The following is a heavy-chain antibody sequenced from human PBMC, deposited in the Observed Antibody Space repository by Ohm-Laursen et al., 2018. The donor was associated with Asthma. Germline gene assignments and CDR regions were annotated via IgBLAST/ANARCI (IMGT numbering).Heavy chain of an antibody. D-gene: IGHD3-10*01. CDR1: GITVSVNY. V-gene: IGHV3-53*01. CDR3: ARGQGSGDISGSDPFDL. Sequence: SLRLSCSASGITVSVNYMSWVRQGPEKGLEWVSDIYPGGATFYADSVKGRFTISRDDSKNTLNLQMSSLRGDDTAVYYCARGQGSGDISGSDPFDLWGQGTTVIVSS. CDR2: IYPGGAT. J-gene: IGHJ3*01.